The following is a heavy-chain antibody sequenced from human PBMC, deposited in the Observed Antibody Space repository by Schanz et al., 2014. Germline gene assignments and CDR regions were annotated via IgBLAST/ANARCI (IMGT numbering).Heavy chain of an antibody. J-gene: IGHJ5*02. V-gene: IGHV4-4*07. CDR1: GDSISSHY. CDR2: IYTSGST. Sequence: QVQLQESGPGLVKPSETLSLTCSVSGDSISSHYCSWIRQPAVKGLEWIGLIYTSGSTNYNPSLKSRVTMSVETSKNQFSLQLTSVTAADTAVYYCARVRPGFAIDPWGQGTLVTVSS. D-gene: IGHD6-25*01. CDR3: ARVRPGFAIDP.